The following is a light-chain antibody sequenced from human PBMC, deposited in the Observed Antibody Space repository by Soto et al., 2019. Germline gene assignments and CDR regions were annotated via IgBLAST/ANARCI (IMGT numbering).Light chain of an antibody. V-gene: IGKV2-28*01. CDR1: QSLLYSNGYNY. Sequence: DIVMTQSPLSLPVTPGEPASISCRSSQSLLYSNGYNYLDWYLQKPGQSPQLLIYLGSNRASGVPDRFSGSGSGTDFTLKISRVEAEDVGVYYCMQALQTPLTCGPGNKVDIK. CDR3: MQALQTPLT. CDR2: LGS. J-gene: IGKJ3*01.